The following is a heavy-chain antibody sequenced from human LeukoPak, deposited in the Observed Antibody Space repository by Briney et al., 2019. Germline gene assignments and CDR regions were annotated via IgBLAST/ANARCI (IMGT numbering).Heavy chain of an antibody. D-gene: IGHD5-24*01. J-gene: IGHJ6*02. Sequence: PSGGSLRLSCAASGFNFHSYAMSWVRQAPGKGLEWVSGITGSGGNTYYADSVKGRLTISRDSSKNTLYLQMDSLSAEDTAVYSCAKDLVSRGHNGGFDVWGQGTTVTVS. CDR2: ITGSGGNT. CDR3: AKDLVSRGHNGGFDV. V-gene: IGHV3-23*01. CDR1: GFNFHSYA.